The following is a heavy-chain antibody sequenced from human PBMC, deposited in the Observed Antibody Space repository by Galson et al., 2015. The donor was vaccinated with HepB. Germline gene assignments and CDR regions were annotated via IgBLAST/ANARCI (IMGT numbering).Heavy chain of an antibody. J-gene: IGHJ4*02. D-gene: IGHD3/OR15-3a*01. CDR2: IFWDDDQ. CDR1: GFSLNSRGVG. V-gene: IGHV2-5*02. Sequence: PALVKPTQTLTLTCTFSGFSLNSRGVGVGWIRQPPGKALEWLALIFWDDDQRLTPLLQSRLSVTKDTSKNQVVLKLTSVDPVDTATYYCAHMDLGLTSFAYWGQGTLVTVSS. CDR3: AHMDLGLTSFAY.